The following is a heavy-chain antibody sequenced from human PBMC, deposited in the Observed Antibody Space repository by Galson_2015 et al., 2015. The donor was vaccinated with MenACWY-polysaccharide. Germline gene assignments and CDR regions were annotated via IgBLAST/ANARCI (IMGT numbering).Heavy chain of an antibody. CDR2: IRGSGSNI. V-gene: IGHV3-23*01. Sequence: SLRLSCAVSGFSLNSYAVNWVRQTPGKGLEWVAVIRGSGSNIQYADSVKGRFTISRDTSKSTLYLQMNSLRAEDTAKYYCAKASQWAAAALCSSGHWAPRTPLPASS. J-gene: IGHJ4*02. CDR3: AKASQWAAAALCSSGH. CDR1: GFSLNSYA. D-gene: IGHD3-10*02.